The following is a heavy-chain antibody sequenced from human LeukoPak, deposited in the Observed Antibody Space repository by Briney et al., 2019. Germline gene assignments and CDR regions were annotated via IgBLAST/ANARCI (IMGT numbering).Heavy chain of an antibody. Sequence: GGSLRLSCTDSGNTFDDYGMTWVRQPPGKGLEWVSGINWDGGAYNYAASVKGRFTISRDNAKNSLYLEMNSLRVEDTAVYFCARDLSSSWYSLAYWGQGILVIVSS. CDR2: INWDGGAY. CDR3: ARDLSSSWYSLAY. J-gene: IGHJ4*02. V-gene: IGHV3-20*04. CDR1: GNTFDDYG. D-gene: IGHD3-22*01.